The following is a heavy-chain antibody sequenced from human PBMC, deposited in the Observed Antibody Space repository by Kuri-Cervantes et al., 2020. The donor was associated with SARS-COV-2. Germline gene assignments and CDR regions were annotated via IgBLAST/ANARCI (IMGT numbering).Heavy chain of an antibody. CDR2: IYHSVST. D-gene: IGHD3-3*01. J-gene: IGHJ5*02. V-gene: IGHV4-30-2*01. CDR1: GGSISSSTYY. Sequence: LRLPCTVPGGSISSSTYYWSWIRQPPGKGLEWIGYIYHSVSTFYNPSLNSRVTISVDRSKNQFSLKLTSVNAADTAVYYCARVMGITIFGVAIRGHGLFDPWGQGTLVTVSS. CDR3: ARVMGITIFGVAIRGHGLFDP.